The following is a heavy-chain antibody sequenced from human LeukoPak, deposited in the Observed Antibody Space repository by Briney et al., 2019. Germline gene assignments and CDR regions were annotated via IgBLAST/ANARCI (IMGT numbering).Heavy chain of an antibody. Sequence: SETLSLTCAVYGGSFSGYYWSWIRQPPGKGLEWIGEINHSGCTNYNPSLKSRVTISVDTSKNQFSLKLSSVTAADTAVYYCARGRVRGVILSSRGMDVWGQGTTVTVSS. CDR2: INHSGCT. CDR1: GGSFSGYY. D-gene: IGHD3-10*01. CDR3: ARGRVRGVILSSRGMDV. V-gene: IGHV4-34*01. J-gene: IGHJ6*02.